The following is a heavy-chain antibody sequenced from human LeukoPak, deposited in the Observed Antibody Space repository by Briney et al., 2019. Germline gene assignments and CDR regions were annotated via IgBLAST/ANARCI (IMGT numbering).Heavy chain of an antibody. CDR1: DFTFSSYT. Sequence: GGSLRLSCAGSDFTFSSYTMNWVRQAPGKGLEWVSSISSSSTYIYYADSVKGRFTISRDNAKNSLYLQMNSLRVEDTAVYYCARVGYRGTYTDFDYWGQGTLATVSS. V-gene: IGHV3-21*01. J-gene: IGHJ4*02. CDR2: ISSSSTYI. D-gene: IGHD1-26*01. CDR3: ARVGYRGTYTDFDY.